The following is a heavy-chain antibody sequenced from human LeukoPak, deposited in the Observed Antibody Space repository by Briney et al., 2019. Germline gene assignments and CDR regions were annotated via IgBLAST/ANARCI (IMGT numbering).Heavy chain of an antibody. V-gene: IGHV3-21*01. Sequence: GGSLRLSRAASGFTFSSYSMNWVRQAPGKGLEWVSSISSSSSYIYYADSVKGRFTISRDNAKNSLYLQMNSLRAEDTAVYYCARAPYTSSWSDFDYWGQGTLVTVSS. CDR3: ARAPYTSSWSDFDY. D-gene: IGHD6-13*01. J-gene: IGHJ4*02. CDR2: ISSSSSYI. CDR1: GFTFSSYS.